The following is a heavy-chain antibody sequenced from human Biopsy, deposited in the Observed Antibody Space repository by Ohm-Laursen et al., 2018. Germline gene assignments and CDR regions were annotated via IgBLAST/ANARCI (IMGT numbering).Heavy chain of an antibody. CDR1: GDTISTYY. Sequence: SDTLSLTCAVSGDTISTYYWSWIRQTPGKGLEWIGYIHYTGHIRINPSLNSRATISVDTSKDQFSLKLSSLTAADTAIYYCARNRVDVVKVTTIGWNFDLWGRGTLVTVS. CDR3: ARNRVDVVKVTTIGWNFDL. D-gene: IGHD5-12*01. J-gene: IGHJ2*01. V-gene: IGHV4-59*08. CDR2: IHYTGHI.